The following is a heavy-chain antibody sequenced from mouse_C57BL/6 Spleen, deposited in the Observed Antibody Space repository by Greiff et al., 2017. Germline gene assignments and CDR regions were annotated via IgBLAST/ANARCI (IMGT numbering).Heavy chain of an antibody. J-gene: IGHJ3*01. CDR2: INPNNGGT. D-gene: IGHD2-5*01. CDR1: GYTFTDYY. CDR3: ANGGVYYSNYLFAY. Sequence: EVQLQQSGPELVKPGASVKISCKASGYTFTDYYMNWVKQSHGKSLEWIGDINPNNGGTSYNQKFKGKATLTVDKSSSTAYMELRSLTSEDSAVYYCANGGVYYSNYLFAYWGQGTLVTVSA. V-gene: IGHV1-26*01.